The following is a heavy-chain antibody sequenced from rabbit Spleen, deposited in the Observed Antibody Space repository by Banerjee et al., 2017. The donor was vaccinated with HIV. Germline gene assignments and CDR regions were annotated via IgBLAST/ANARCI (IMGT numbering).Heavy chain of an antibody. CDR2: IDAGSSGFT. Sequence: QSLEESGGDLVKPGASLTLTCTASGVSFSGDSYMCWVRQAPGKGLEWIACIDAGSSGFTYFATWAKGRFTISKTSSTTVTLQVTRLTAADTATYFCARDTSSSFSSYGMDLWGPGTLVTVS. D-gene: IGHD1-1*01. CDR1: GVSFSGDSY. V-gene: IGHV1S40*01. J-gene: IGHJ6*01. CDR3: ARDTSSSFSSYGMDL.